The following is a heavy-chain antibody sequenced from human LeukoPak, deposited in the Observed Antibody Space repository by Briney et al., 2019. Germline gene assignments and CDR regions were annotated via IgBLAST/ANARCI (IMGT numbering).Heavy chain of an antibody. J-gene: IGHJ4*02. CDR2: IHYSGST. CDR1: GGSISSSSYY. V-gene: IGHV4-39*01. Sequence: SETLSLTCTVSGGSISSSSYYWGWIRQPPGKGLEWIGSIHYSGSTYYNPSLKSRVTISVDTSKNQFSLKLSSVTAADTAVYYCARQDYGDYVFHYWGQGTLATVS. D-gene: IGHD4-17*01. CDR3: ARQDYGDYVFHY.